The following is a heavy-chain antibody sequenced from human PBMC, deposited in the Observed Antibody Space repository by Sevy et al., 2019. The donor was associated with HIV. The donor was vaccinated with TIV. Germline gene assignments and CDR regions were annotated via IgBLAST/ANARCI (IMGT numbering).Heavy chain of an antibody. D-gene: IGHD6-13*01. CDR3: ATHAGIAAAGRVFDY. J-gene: IGHJ4*02. V-gene: IGHV3-72*01. CDR1: GFTFSDHY. CDR2: IRNKADSYTT. Sequence: LTCAASGFTFSDHYMEWVRQAPGKGLEWVGRIRNKADSYTTEYAASVKGRFTISRDESKNSLYLLMNSLKTEDTAVYYCATHAGIAAAGRVFDYWGQGTLVTVSS.